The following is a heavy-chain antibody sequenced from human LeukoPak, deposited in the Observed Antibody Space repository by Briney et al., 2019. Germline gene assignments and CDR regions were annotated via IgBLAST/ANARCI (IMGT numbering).Heavy chain of an antibody. CDR3: ARDRGGNSAGFDS. CDR1: GFSFDDYS. CDR2: VSWDGGSV. D-gene: IGHD5-12*01. V-gene: IGHV3-43*01. Sequence: GGSLRLSCAASGFSFDDYSMHWVRRPPGKGLEWVSLVSWDGGSVYYADSVRGRFTISRDNRKDSLFLQMKSLKSDDSGLYFCARDRGGNSAGFDSWGQGTLVTVSS. J-gene: IGHJ4*02.